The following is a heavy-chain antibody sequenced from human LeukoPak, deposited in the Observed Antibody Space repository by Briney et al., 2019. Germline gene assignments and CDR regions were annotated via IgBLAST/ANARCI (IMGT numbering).Heavy chain of an antibody. CDR2: ISGSGGST. J-gene: IGHJ4*02. CDR1: GFTFSSYA. CDR3: AKEGDSSSSPCDY. Sequence: GGSLRLSCAASGFTFSSYAMSWVRQAPGKGLEWVSAISGSGGSTYYADSVKGRFTISRDNSRNTLYLQMNSLRAEDTAVHYCAKEGDSSSSPCDYWGQGTLVTVSS. D-gene: IGHD6-6*01. V-gene: IGHV3-23*01.